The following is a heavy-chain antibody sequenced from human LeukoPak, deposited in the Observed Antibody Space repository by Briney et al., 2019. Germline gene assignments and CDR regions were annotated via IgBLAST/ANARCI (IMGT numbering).Heavy chain of an antibody. CDR3: AKGAYCSGGSCVLIG. Sequence: PGGSLRLSCAASGFTFSSYARSWVRQAPGKGLEWVSAGSGRGSRTYYADSVKGRFTISRDNSKNTLYLQMNSLRAEDTAVYYCAKGAYCSGGSCVLIGWGQGTLVTVSS. CDR1: GFTFSSYA. J-gene: IGHJ4*02. V-gene: IGHV3-23*01. CDR2: GSGRGSRT. D-gene: IGHD2-15*01.